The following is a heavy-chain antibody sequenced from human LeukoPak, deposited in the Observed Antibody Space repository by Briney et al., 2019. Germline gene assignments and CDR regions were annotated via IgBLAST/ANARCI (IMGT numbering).Heavy chain of an antibody. CDR3: ARVEKHQLETDC. J-gene: IGHJ4*02. V-gene: IGHV1-18*01. D-gene: IGHD6-13*01. Sequence: ASVKVSCKASGYTFTNYGISWVRQAPGQGLEWMGWISGYNGNTNYAQKLQGRVTMTTDTSTSTAYMELRSLRSDDTAVYYCARVEKHQLETDCWGQGTLVTVSS. CDR2: ISGYNGNT. CDR1: GYTFTNYG.